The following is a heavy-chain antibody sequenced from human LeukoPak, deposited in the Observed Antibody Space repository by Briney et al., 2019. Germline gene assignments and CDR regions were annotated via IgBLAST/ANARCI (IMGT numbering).Heavy chain of an antibody. CDR3: ATARSSSWYLVY. CDR2: FDPGDGET. J-gene: IGHJ4*02. CDR1: GYTLTELS. V-gene: IGHV1-24*01. D-gene: IGHD6-13*01. Sequence: ASVKVSCKVSGYTLTELSMHWVRQAPGKGLEWMGGFDPGDGETIYAQKFQGRVTMTEDTSTDTAYMELSSLRSEDTAVYYCATARSSSWYLVYWGQGTLVTVSS.